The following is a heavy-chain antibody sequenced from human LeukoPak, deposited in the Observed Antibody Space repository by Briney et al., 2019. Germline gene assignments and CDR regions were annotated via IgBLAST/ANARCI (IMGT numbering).Heavy chain of an antibody. V-gene: IGHV4-59*12. J-gene: IGHJ5*02. D-gene: IGHD2-15*01. CDR2: IYYSGST. CDR3: ARDNSALGYCSGGSCYQGSLFNWFDR. Sequence: SETLSLTCTVSGGSISSYYWSWIRQPPGKGLEWIGSIYYSGSTYYNPSLKSRVTISVDTSKNQFSLKLSSVTAADTAVYYCARDNSALGYCSGGSCYQGSLFNWFDRWGQGTLVTVSS. CDR1: GGSISSYY.